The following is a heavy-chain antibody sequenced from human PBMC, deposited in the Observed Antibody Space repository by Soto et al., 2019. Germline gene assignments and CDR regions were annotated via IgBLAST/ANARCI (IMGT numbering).Heavy chain of an antibody. CDR2: VISHFGTA. CDR1: GGTFSSHS. V-gene: IGHV1-69*19. J-gene: IGHJ4*01. Sequence: VQLMQSGAEVKKPGSSVKVSCMASGGTFSSHSTNWVRQAPGQGLEWIGGVISHFGTANYAHNFKGRVTITADQSTSTAYMELNSLRSDDTAVYYCAREVGYGDFSAALLDWGHGTLVTVSS. D-gene: IGHD4-17*01. CDR3: AREVGYGDFSAALLD.